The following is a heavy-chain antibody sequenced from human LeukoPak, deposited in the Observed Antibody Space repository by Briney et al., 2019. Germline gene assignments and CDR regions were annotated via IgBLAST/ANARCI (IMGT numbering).Heavy chain of an antibody. J-gene: IGHJ4*02. CDR2: VMAIFGRV. D-gene: IGHD3-22*01. V-gene: IGHV1-69*05. CDR1: RGTFDSYG. CDR3: ARGELGDRSGFSFFDY. Sequence: AASVKVSFKAPRGTFDSYGISWVRQAPGQGLEWMGGVMAIFGRVKYGQKFQGRATITTDASTSTAYMELSSLTSEDTGVYYCARGELGDRSGFSFFDYWGQGTLVTVSS.